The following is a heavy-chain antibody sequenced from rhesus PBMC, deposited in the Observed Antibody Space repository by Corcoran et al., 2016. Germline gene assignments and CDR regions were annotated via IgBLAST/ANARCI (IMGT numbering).Heavy chain of an antibody. J-gene: IGHJ4*01. V-gene: IGHV4-76*01. CDR2: IYGSSGST. Sequence: QVQLQESGPGVVKPSETLSLTCAVSGGSISSGYDWSWIRQLPGKGLEWIGYIYGSSGSTNYNPSLKNRITISKDASKNQFSLKLSSVTAADTAVYYCARGRVVVVATIFDYWGQGVLVTVSS. CDR1: GGSISSGYD. D-gene: IGHD2-21*01. CDR3: ARGRVVVVATIFDY.